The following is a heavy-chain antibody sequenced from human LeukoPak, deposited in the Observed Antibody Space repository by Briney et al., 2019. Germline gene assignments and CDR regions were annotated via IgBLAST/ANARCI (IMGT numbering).Heavy chain of an antibody. CDR2: INPNSGGT. CDR1: GYTFTGYY. D-gene: IGHD5-24*01. J-gene: IGHJ4*02. CDR3: ARDEGDGYNWNY. V-gene: IGHV1-2*06. Sequence: ASVKVSCKASGYTFTGYYMHWVRQAPGQGLEWMGRINPNSGGTNYAQEFQGRVTMTRDTSISTAYMELSRLRSDDTAVYYCARDEGDGYNWNYWGQGTLVTVSS.